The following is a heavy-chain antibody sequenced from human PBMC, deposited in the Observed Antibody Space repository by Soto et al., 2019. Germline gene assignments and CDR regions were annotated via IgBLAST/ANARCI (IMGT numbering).Heavy chain of an antibody. CDR2: IYSGGST. D-gene: IGHD6-19*01. Sequence: GGSLRLSCAASGFTVSSNYMSWVRQAPGKGLEWVSVIYSGGSTYYADSVKGRFTISRDNSKNTLYLQMNSLRAEDTAVYYCARDSSGWFPEYFXHWGQGTLVTVSS. CDR1: GFTVSSNY. CDR3: ARDSSGWFPEYFXH. V-gene: IGHV3-53*01. J-gene: IGHJ1*01.